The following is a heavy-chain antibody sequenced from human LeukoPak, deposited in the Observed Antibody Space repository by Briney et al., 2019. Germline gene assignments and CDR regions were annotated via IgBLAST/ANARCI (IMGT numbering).Heavy chain of an antibody. CDR2: IWYDGSNK. CDR3: AKDWSRVVVPAAIGYFDY. J-gene: IGHJ4*02. CDR1: GFSFSSYG. D-gene: IGHD2-2*02. V-gene: IGHV3-33*06. Sequence: GGSLRLSCAASGFSFSSYGAHWVRQAPGKGLEWVAVIWYDGSNKYYADSVKGRFTISRDNSKNTLYLQMNSLRAEDTAVYYCAKDWSRVVVPAAIGYFDYWGQGTLVTVSS.